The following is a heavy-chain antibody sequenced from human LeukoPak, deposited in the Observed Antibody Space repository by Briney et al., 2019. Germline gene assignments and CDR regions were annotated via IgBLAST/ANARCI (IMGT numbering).Heavy chain of an antibody. CDR1: GYTFTGYY. D-gene: IGHD3-3*01. CDR3: ARGTTIFGVAPPDY. V-gene: IGHV1-2*02. J-gene: IGHJ4*02. Sequence: ASVKVSCKASGYTFTGYYIHWVRQAPGQGLEWMGWINPNSSGANYAQKFQGSITMTRDTSISTAYMELSRLRSDDTAVYYCARGTTIFGVAPPDYWGQGTLVTVSS. CDR2: INPNSSGA.